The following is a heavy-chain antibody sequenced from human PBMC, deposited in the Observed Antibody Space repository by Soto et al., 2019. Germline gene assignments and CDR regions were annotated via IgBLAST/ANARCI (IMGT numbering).Heavy chain of an antibody. Sequence: GXSVKVSCKASGYTSSYFGISWVRQAPGQGLEWMGWVSGNNGASNPAPKAQGRITMTLDTSTGVSYMALRSLRSDDTAIYYCVRDQKYFRVNGNWFDSWGQGTLVTVS. D-gene: IGHD2-2*01. CDR1: GYTSSYFG. CDR2: VSGNNGAS. V-gene: IGHV1-18*04. J-gene: IGHJ5*01. CDR3: VRDQKYFRVNGNWFDS.